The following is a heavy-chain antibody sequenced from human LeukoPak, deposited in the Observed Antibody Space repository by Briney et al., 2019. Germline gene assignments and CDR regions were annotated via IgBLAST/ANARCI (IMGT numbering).Heavy chain of an antibody. CDR3: VKARDSSGYYYFDY. J-gene: IGHJ4*02. CDR2: ISSNGGST. CDR1: GFTFSSYA. V-gene: IGHV3-64D*09. Sequence: GGSLRLSCSASGFTFSSYATHWVRQAPGKGLEYVSAISSNGGSTYYADSVKARFTISRDNSKNTLYLQMSSLRAEDTAVYYCVKARDSSGYYYFDYWGQGTLVTVSS. D-gene: IGHD3-22*01.